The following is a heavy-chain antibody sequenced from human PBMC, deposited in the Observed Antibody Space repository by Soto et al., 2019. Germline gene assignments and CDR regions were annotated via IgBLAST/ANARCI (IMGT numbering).Heavy chain of an antibody. CDR3: ARGGSYSSGWSLFDY. CDR1: GYTFTSYY. J-gene: IGHJ4*02. V-gene: IGHV1-2*04. Sequence: ASVKVSCKASGYTFTSYYMHWVRQAPGQGLEWMGWINPNSGGTNYAQKFQGWVTMTRDMSISTAYMELSRLRSDDTAVYYCARGGSYSSGWSLFDYWGQGTLVTVSS. D-gene: IGHD6-19*01. CDR2: INPNSGGT.